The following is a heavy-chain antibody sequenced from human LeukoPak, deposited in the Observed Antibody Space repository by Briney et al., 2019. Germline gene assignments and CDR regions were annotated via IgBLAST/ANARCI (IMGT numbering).Heavy chain of an antibody. J-gene: IGHJ4*02. CDR1: GXXFSSXA. CDR3: AKEVGSSGWFPFDY. V-gene: IGHV3-23*01. CDR2: ISGSGGST. D-gene: IGHD6-19*01. Sequence: GGXXRXXCAXXGXXFSSXAXXWVRQAPGKGLEWVSAISGSGGSTYYADSVKGRYTISRDNSKNTLYLQMNSLRAEDTAVYYCAKEVGSSGWFPFDYWGQGTLVTVSS.